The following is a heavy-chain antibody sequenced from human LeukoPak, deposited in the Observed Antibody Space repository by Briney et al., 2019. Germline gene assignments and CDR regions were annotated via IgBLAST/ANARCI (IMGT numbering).Heavy chain of an antibody. V-gene: IGHV3-21*01. J-gene: IGHJ4*02. CDR3: ASSSIVGAIIDY. CDR2: ISSSSSYI. CDR1: GFTVSSNY. Sequence: NSGGSLRLSCAASGFTVSSNYMSWVRQAPGKGLEWVSSISSSSSYIYYADSVKGRFTISRDNAKNSLYLQMNSLRAEDTAVYYCASSSIVGAIIDYWGQGTLVTVSS. D-gene: IGHD1-26*01.